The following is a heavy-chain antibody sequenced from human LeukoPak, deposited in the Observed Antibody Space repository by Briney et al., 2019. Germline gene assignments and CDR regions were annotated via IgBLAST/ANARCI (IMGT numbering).Heavy chain of an antibody. Sequence: SQTLSLTCVISGDSVSSDSAAWNWIRQSPSRGLEWLGRTYYRSKYYNDYAVSVKSRITIDPDTSKHQFSLQLNSVTPEDTAVYYCARGAGEVAAGGIFNVRLTLYNWFDHWGQGTLVTVSS. J-gene: IGHJ5*02. CDR1: GDSVSSDSAA. CDR2: TYYRSKYYN. CDR3: ARGAGEVAAGGIFNVRLTLYNWFDH. V-gene: IGHV6-1*01. D-gene: IGHD6-13*01.